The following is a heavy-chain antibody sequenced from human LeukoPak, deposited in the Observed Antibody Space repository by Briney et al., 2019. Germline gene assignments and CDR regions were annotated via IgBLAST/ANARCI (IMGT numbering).Heavy chain of an antibody. Sequence: ASVKVSCKASGYTFTSYTINWVRQAPGQGLEWMGWINTNTGNPTYAQGFTGRFVFSLDTSVSTAYLQISSLKAEDTAVYYCASLYYYDPFDYWGQGTLVTVSS. CDR1: GYTFTSYT. CDR2: INTNTGNP. D-gene: IGHD3-22*01. V-gene: IGHV7-4-1*02. CDR3: ASLYYYDPFDY. J-gene: IGHJ4*02.